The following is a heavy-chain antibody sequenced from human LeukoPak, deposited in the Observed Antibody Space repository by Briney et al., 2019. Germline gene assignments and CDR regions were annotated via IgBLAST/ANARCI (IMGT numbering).Heavy chain of an antibody. V-gene: IGHV4-38-2*01. CDR1: GYSISSGYY. J-gene: IGHJ5*02. D-gene: IGHD2-2*02. CDR2: LYHSGST. CDR3: ARSRSHIVVVPAAIVQNWFDP. Sequence: SETLSLTCAVSGYSISSGYYWGWIRQPPGKGLEWIGSLYHSGSTYYNPSLKNRVTISVDTSKDQFSLKLSSVTAADTAVYYCARSRSHIVVVPAAIVQNWFDPWGQGTLVTVSS.